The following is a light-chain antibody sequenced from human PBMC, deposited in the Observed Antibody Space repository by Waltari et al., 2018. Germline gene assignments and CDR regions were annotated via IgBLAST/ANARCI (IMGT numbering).Light chain of an antibody. J-gene: IGKJ1*01. CDR3: QQYRGLWT. V-gene: IGKV4-1*01. CDR2: WAS. Sequence: DIVMTQSPDSLAVSLGERATINCKSSQSVLYSSNNKNYLAWYQQKPGQPPKLLIYWASTRESGVPDRFSGSGSGTDFTLTISSLQADDFATYYCQQYRGLWTFGQGTRVEVK. CDR1: QSVLYSSNNKNY.